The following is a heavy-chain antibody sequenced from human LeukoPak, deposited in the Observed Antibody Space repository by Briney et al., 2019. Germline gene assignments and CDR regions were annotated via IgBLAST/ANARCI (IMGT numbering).Heavy chain of an antibody. Sequence: GGSLRLSCAASGFTFSSYAMSWVRQAPGKGLEWASAISGSGGSTYYADSVKGRFTISRDNSKNTLYLQMNSLRAEDTAVYYCAKDYDSSGYPFDYWGQGTLVTVSS. J-gene: IGHJ4*02. CDR1: GFTFSSYA. CDR2: ISGSGGST. V-gene: IGHV3-23*01. D-gene: IGHD3-22*01. CDR3: AKDYDSSGYPFDY.